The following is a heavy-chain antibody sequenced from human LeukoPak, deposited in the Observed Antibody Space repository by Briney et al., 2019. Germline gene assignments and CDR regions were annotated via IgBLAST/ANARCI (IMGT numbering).Heavy chain of an antibody. D-gene: IGHD5-12*01. CDR2: VKSAGSEK. Sequence: GGSLRLSCAASGFPFSTYWITWGRHAPGKGLEWVANVKSAGSEKYYVDSVKGRFTISRDNAENSLFLQMNSLRVEDTAIYYCTRDSGLTGYDLLDYWGQGTLVTVSS. V-gene: IGHV3-7*01. J-gene: IGHJ4*02. CDR1: GFPFSTYW. CDR3: TRDSGLTGYDLLDY.